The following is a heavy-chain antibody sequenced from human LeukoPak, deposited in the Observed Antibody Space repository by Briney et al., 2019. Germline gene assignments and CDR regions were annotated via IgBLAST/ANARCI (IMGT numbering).Heavy chain of an antibody. CDR2: ISSTGSSI. CDR1: GFTFRSYS. V-gene: IGHV3-21*01. Sequence: GGSLRLSCADSGFTFRSYSMNWVRQAPGKGLEWVSSISSTGSSIYYADSVKGRFTISRDNAKNSLFLQMDSLRAEDTAVFYCARCRGGSCYSSGYFDYWGQGTLVTVSS. CDR3: ARCRGGSCYSSGYFDY. J-gene: IGHJ4*02. D-gene: IGHD2-15*01.